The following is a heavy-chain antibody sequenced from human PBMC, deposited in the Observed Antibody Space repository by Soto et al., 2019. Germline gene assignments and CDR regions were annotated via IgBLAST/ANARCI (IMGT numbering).Heavy chain of an antibody. D-gene: IGHD3-10*01. Sequence: PGGSLRLSCAASGFTFSSYGMHWVRQAPGKGLEWVAVISYDGSNKYYADSVKGRFTISRDNSKNTLYLQMNSLRAEDTAVYYCAKDSSPVNYYGSPYYYGMDVWGQGTTVTVSS. V-gene: IGHV3-30*18. CDR3: AKDSSPVNYYGSPYYYGMDV. J-gene: IGHJ6*02. CDR2: ISYDGSNK. CDR1: GFTFSSYG.